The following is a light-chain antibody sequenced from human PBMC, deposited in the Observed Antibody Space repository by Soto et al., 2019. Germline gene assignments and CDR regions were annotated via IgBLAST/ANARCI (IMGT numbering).Light chain of an antibody. CDR2: GAY. CDR3: QQFGRSPWT. CDR1: QSVSSSY. J-gene: IGKJ1*01. Sequence: EIVLTQSPATLSLSPGERATLSCRASQSVSSSYLAWYQQKPGQAPRLLIYGAYNRATGIPDRFSGSGSGTDFTLTISRLEPEDFAVYYCQQFGRSPWTFGQGTKVEIK. V-gene: IGKV3-20*01.